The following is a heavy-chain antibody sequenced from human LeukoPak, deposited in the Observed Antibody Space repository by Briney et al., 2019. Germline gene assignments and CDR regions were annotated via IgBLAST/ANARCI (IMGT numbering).Heavy chain of an antibody. CDR3: ASQYYDILTGYATRQYYFDY. J-gene: IGHJ4*02. CDR1: GGSISSSSHY. D-gene: IGHD3-9*01. CDR2: IYYSGST. Sequence: SETLSLTCTVSGGSISSSSHYWGWIRQPTGKGLEWIGSIYYSGSTYYNPSLKSRVTISVDTSKNQFSLKLSSVTAADTAVYYCASQYYDILTGYATRQYYFDYWGQGTLVTVSS. V-gene: IGHV4-39*07.